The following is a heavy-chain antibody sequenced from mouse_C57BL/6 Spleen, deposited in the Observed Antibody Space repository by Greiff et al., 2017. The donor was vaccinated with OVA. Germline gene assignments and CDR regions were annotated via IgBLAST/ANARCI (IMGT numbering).Heavy chain of an antibody. V-gene: IGHV1-22*01. CDR1: GYTFTDYN. CDR2: INPNNGGT. D-gene: IGHD1-1*01. Sequence: VQLQQSGPELVKPGASVKMSCKASGYTFTDYNMHWVKQSHGKSLEWIGYINPNNGGTSYNQKFKGKATLTVNKSSSTAYMELRSLTSEDSAVYYCARYGSSLWYFDVWGTGTTVTVSS. J-gene: IGHJ1*03. CDR3: ARYGSSLWYFDV.